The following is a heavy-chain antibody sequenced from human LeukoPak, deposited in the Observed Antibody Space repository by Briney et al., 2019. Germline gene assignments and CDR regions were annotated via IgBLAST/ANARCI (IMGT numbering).Heavy chain of an antibody. CDR1: GGTFSSYA. CDR2: IIPIFGIA. V-gene: IGHV1-69*04. Sequence: ASVKVSFKASGGTFSSYAISWVRQAPGQGLEWMGRIIPIFGIANYAQKFQGRVTITADKSTSTAYMELSSLRSEDTAVYYCASWLGYCSSTSCRAPSYYYYGMDVWGQGTTVTVSS. D-gene: IGHD2-2*01. CDR3: ASWLGYCSSTSCRAPSYYYYGMDV. J-gene: IGHJ6*02.